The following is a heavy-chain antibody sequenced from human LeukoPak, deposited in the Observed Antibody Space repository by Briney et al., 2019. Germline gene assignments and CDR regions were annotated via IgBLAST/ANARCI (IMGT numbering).Heavy chain of an antibody. Sequence: GGSVRLSRPASGLTFSSYSMNWVRQAPGKALEWVSSISSSSSYIYYADSVKGRFTISRDNAKNSLYLQMNSLRAEDTAVYYCARDLVGYCSSTSCYSGNYFDYWGQGTLVTVSS. CDR1: GLTFSSYS. J-gene: IGHJ4*02. CDR3: ARDLVGYCSSTSCYSGNYFDY. V-gene: IGHV3-21*01. D-gene: IGHD2-2*01. CDR2: ISSSSSYI.